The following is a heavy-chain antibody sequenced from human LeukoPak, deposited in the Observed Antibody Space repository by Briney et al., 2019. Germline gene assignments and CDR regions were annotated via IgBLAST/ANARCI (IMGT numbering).Heavy chain of an antibody. D-gene: IGHD5-12*01. V-gene: IGHV4-34*01. CDR1: GGSFSGYY. J-gene: IGHJ4*02. CDR3: ARGGYSGYGKPFDY. CDR2: INHSGST. Sequence: SETLSLTCAVYGGSFSGYYWSWIRQPPGKALEWIGEINHSGSTNYNPSLKSRVTISVDTSKNQFSLKLSSVTAADTAVYYCARGGYSGYGKPFDYWGQGTLVTVSS.